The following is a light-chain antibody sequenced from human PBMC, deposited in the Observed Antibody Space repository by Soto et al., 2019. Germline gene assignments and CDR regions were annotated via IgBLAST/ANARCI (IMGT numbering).Light chain of an antibody. J-gene: IGKJ1*01. CDR1: QSISSW. CDR2: KAS. Sequence: DIQMTQSPSTLSASVGDRVTITWRPSQSISSWLAWYQQKPGKAPKLLIYKASSLESGVPSRFGGSGSGTEFTLTISSLQPDDFATYYCQQYKSYLTFGQGTKVEIK. CDR3: QQYKSYLT. V-gene: IGKV1-5*03.